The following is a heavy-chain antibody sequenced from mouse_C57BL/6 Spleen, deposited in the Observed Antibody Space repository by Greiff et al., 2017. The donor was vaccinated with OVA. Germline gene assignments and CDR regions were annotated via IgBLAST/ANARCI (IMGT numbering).Heavy chain of an antibody. V-gene: IGHV5-17*01. Sequence: EVNVVESGGGLVKPGGSLKLSCAASGFTFSDYGMHWVRQAPEKGLEWVAYISSGSSTIYYADTVKGRFTISRDNAKNTLFLQMTSLRSEDTAMYYCATYSNYSWYFDVWGTGTTVTVSS. CDR3: ATYSNYSWYFDV. D-gene: IGHD2-5*01. CDR1: GFTFSDYG. CDR2: ISSGSSTI. J-gene: IGHJ1*03.